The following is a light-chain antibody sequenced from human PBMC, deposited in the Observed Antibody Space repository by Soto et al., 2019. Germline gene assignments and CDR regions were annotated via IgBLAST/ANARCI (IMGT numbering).Light chain of an antibody. CDR3: SSYTNPRPQVI. J-gene: IGLJ2*01. V-gene: IGLV2-14*03. CDR2: NVS. CDR1: SSDIGGYNH. Sequence: QSALTQPASVSGSPGQSITISCTGASSDIGGYNHVSWYQQHPGKAPKLIIYNVSHRPSGVSTRFSGSKYGNTASLIIAGLQAEDEADYFCSSYTNPRPQVIFGGGTKLTVL.